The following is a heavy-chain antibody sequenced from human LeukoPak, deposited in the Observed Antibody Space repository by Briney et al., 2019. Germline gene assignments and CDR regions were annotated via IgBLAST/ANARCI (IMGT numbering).Heavy chain of an antibody. CDR3: ARGLDYGDFNNWFDP. J-gene: IGHJ5*02. CDR2: ISRSGDWI. V-gene: IGHV3-48*01. CDR1: GFIFSSHS. Sequence: GGSLRLSCAASGFIFSSHSMNWVRQAPGKGLEWVSYISRSGDWIYYADSVMGRFTISRDDAKNSLYLQMNSLRVEDTAVYYCARGLDYGDFNNWFDPWGQGTLVTVSS. D-gene: IGHD4-17*01.